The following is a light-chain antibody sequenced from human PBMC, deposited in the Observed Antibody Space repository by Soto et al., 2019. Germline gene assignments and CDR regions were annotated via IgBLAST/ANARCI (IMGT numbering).Light chain of an antibody. J-gene: IGKJ2*01. Sequence: DTQMTQSPSSLSASVGDRVTITCRASQSINTYLNWYQQKPEEAPNLLIYAASSLQSGVPPRFSGSGSETHFTLTINRLQPEDFATYYCQQTASTPYTFGQGT. V-gene: IGKV1-39*01. CDR3: QQTASTPYT. CDR2: AAS. CDR1: QSINTY.